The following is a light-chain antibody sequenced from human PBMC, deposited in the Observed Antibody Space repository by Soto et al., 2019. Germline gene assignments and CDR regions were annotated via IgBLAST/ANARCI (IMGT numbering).Light chain of an antibody. CDR3: LQDINYPWT. CDR1: QSISTW. Sequence: DIQMTQSPSTLSASAADRVTITCRASQSISTWLAWYQQKPGKAPKLLIYGASSLASGVPSRFSGSGSGTEFTLTISSLQPEDSATYYCLQDINYPWTFGQGTKVDIK. CDR2: GAS. V-gene: IGKV1-5*01. J-gene: IGKJ1*01.